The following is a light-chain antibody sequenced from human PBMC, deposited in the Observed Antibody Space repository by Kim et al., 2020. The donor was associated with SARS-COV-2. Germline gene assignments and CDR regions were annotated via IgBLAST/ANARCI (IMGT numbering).Light chain of an antibody. CDR2: GNN. Sequence: GQRVTITCSECSANIGSKSINWYRKRPRRAPNLLIYGNNQRPSGVPDRFSGSMSGTSASLAISGLQSEDESDYNCAAWEYRLNGPVFGGGSQRTVL. V-gene: IGLV1-44*01. CDR3: AAWEYRLNGPV. CDR1: SANIGSKS. J-gene: IGLJ3*02.